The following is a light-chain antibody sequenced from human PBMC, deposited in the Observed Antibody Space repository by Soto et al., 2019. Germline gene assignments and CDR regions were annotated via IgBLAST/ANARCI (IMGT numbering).Light chain of an antibody. CDR2: SNN. V-gene: IGLV1-40*01. J-gene: IGLJ2*01. CDR3: QSYDSSLSVV. Sequence: QSVLTQPPSVSGAPGQRVTISCTGSSSNIGSGYDVQWYQQLPGTAPKLLIFSNNNRPSGVPDRFSGSKSGTSASLAITGLQAEDEADYYCQSYDSSLSVVFGGGTKLTVL. CDR1: SSNIGSGYD.